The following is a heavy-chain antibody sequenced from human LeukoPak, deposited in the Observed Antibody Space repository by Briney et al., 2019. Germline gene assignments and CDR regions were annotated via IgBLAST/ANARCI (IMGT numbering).Heavy chain of an antibody. V-gene: IGHV4-30-2*01. Sequence: SQTLSLTCAVSGGSISSGGYPWSWIRQPPGKGLEWIGYIYHSGSTYYNPSLKSRVTISVDRSKNQFSLKLSSVTAADTAVYYCARGRVGSSWYGDNWFDPWGQGTLVTVSS. CDR2: IYHSGST. CDR3: ARGRVGSSWYGDNWFDP. J-gene: IGHJ5*02. CDR1: GGSISSGGYP. D-gene: IGHD6-13*01.